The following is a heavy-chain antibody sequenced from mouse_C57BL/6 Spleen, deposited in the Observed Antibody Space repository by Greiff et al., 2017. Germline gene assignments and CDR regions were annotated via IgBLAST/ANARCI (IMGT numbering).Heavy chain of an antibody. V-gene: IGHV1-4*01. Sequence: VQLVESGAELARPGASVKMSCKASGYTFTSYTMHWVKQRPGQGLEWIGYINPSSGYTKYNQKFKDKATLTADKSSSTAYMQLSSLTSEDSAVYYCARSSTTDYCDYWGQGTTLTVSS. CDR2: INPSSGYT. CDR1: GYTFTSYT. D-gene: IGHD2-1*01. J-gene: IGHJ2*01. CDR3: ARSSTTDYCDY.